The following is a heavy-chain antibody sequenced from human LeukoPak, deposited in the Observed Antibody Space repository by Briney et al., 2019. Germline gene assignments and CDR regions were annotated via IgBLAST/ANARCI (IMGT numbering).Heavy chain of an antibody. CDR1: GFTFSSYD. Sequence: PGGSLRLSCAASGFTFSSYDMHWVRQAPGKGPEWVTVISYDGNIRYYADSVKGRLTISRDNSKNTVFLQMDRLRDEDTAVYYCARENIAPDYWGQGTLVTVSS. CDR2: ISYDGNIR. J-gene: IGHJ4*02. CDR3: ARENIAPDY. D-gene: IGHD1/OR15-1a*01. V-gene: IGHV3-30-3*01.